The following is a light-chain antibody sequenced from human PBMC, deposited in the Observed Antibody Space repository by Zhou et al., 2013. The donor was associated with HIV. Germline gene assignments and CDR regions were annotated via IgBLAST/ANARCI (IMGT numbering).Light chain of an antibody. V-gene: IGKV3-15*01. CDR1: QSVSSN. CDR3: QQYGSSLL. Sequence: EIVMTQSPATLSVSPGERATLSCRASQSVSSNLAWYQQKPGQAPRLLIYGASTRATDIPARFSGGGSGTEFTLTISSLQSEDFAVYYCQQYGSSLLFGQGTRLEIK. J-gene: IGKJ5*01. CDR2: GAS.